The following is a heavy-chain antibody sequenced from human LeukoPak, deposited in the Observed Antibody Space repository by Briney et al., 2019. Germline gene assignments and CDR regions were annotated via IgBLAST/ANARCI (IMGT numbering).Heavy chain of an antibody. CDR2: IIPILGIA. CDR1: GGTFSSYA. Sequence: GASVKVSCKASGGTFSSYAISWVRQAPGQGLEWMGRIIPILGIANYAQKFQGRVTITADKSTSTAYMELSSLRSEDTAVYYCARGDYYDSSGYYYVPYWGQGTLVTVSS. D-gene: IGHD3-22*01. J-gene: IGHJ4*02. CDR3: ARGDYYDSSGYYYVPY. V-gene: IGHV1-69*04.